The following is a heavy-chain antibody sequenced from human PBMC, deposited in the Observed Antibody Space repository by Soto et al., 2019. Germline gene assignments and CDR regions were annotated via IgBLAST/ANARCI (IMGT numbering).Heavy chain of an antibody. J-gene: IGHJ4*02. CDR1: GGSIISGDYY. V-gene: IGHV4-30-4*01. CDR2: IYYSGST. CDR3: ARSSTSANYFDY. D-gene: IGHD2-2*01. Sequence: SETLSLTSTVSGGSIISGDYYWSWIRQPPGKGLEWIGYIYYSGSTYYTPSLKSRVTISVDTSKNQFSLKLSSVTAADTAVYYCARSSTSANYFDYWGQGTLVTVSS.